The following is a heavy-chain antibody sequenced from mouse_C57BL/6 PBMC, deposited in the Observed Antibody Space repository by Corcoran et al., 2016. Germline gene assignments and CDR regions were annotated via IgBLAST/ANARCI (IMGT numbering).Heavy chain of an antibody. CDR2: INPNNGGT. CDR1: GYTFTDYY. D-gene: IGHD2-4*01. J-gene: IGHJ2*01. Sequence: EVQLQQSGPELVKPGASVKISCKASGYTFTDYYMNWVKQSHGKSLERIGDINPNNGGTSYNQKFKGKATLTVDKSSSTAYMELRSLTSEDSAVYYCARWGLRQEYYFDYWGQGTTLTVSS. CDR3: ARWGLRQEYYFDY. V-gene: IGHV1-26*01.